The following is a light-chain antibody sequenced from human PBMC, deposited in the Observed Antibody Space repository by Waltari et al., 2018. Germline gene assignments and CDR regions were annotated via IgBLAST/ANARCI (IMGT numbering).Light chain of an antibody. V-gene: IGKV4-1*01. CDR1: PSLLYSSNSKNY. CDR2: WAS. J-gene: IGKJ4*01. Sequence: DIVMTQSPDSLAVSLGERATISCMSNPSLLYSSNSKNYLAGYQLTPGHPPKLLIYWASTRESGVPYRFSGSGSGTDLTLTISSLQAADVAVYYCHQYYSTPTFGGGTKVEIK. CDR3: HQYYSTPT.